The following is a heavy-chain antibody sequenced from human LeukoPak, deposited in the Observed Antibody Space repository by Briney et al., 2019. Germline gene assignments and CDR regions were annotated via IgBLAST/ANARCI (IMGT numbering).Heavy chain of an antibody. CDR2: IKQDGSEK. D-gene: IGHD6-13*01. J-gene: IGHJ4*02. CDR3: ASEVSSSWTMTFDY. CDR1: GFTFSSYW. Sequence: PGGSLRLSCAASGFTFSSYWMSWVRQAPGKGLEWVANIKQDGSEKYYVDSVTGRFTISRDNAKNSLYLQMNSLRAEDTAVYYCASEVSSSWTMTFDYWGQGTLVTVSS. V-gene: IGHV3-7*01.